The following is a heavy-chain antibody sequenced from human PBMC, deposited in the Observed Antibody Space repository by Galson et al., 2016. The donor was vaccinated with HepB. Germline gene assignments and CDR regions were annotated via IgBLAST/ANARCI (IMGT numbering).Heavy chain of an antibody. Sequence: SVKVSCKASGGTFSAFAISWVRQAPGQGLEWMGGIFPIFATANYAHHFQGRVTITADESTSTVYMEMSGLRSEDTAVYYCARGRGYSSHWGQGTLVTVSS. J-gene: IGHJ4*02. D-gene: IGHD5-18*01. V-gene: IGHV1-69*13. CDR1: GGTFSAFA. CDR2: IFPIFATA. CDR3: ARGRGYSSH.